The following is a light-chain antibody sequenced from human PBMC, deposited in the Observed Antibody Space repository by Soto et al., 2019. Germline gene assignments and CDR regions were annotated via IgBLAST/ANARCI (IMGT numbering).Light chain of an antibody. Sequence: ENVLTRSPGTLSLSPGERETLSCRASQDTSRYLSWYQQRPGKAPRLLIYGASSRATGIPDRFSGREYGTDFTFFIFMLVPEFFALYYCQQYSTSPISFAQGTRLEI. CDR1: QDTSRY. V-gene: IGKV3-20*01. J-gene: IGKJ5*01. CDR2: GAS. CDR3: QQYSTSPIS.